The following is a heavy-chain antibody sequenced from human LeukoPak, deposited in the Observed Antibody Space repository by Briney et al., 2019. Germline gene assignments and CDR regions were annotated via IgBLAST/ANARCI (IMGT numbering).Heavy chain of an antibody. CDR3: ARDGYYGSGTWTVFDY. V-gene: IGHV3-30*02. CDR1: GFTFSSYG. J-gene: IGHJ4*02. D-gene: IGHD3-10*01. CDR2: IRYDGSNK. Sequence: GGSLRLSCAASGFTFSSYGMHWVRQAPGKGLEWVAFIRYDGSNKYYADSVKGRFTISRDNAKNSLYLQMNSLRAEDTAVYYCARDGYYGSGTWTVFDYWGQGTLVTVSS.